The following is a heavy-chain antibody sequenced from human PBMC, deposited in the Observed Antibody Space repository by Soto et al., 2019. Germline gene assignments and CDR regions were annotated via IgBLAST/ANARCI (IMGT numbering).Heavy chain of an antibody. CDR3: ARREGHITIFGVVITGGMDV. CDR2: IYYSGST. CDR1: GGSISSSSYY. D-gene: IGHD3-3*01. J-gene: IGHJ6*02. Sequence: QLQLQESGPGLVKPSETLSLTCTVSGGSISSSSYYWGWIRQPPGKGLEWIGSIYYSGSTYYNPSLKSRVTISVDTSKNQFSLKLSSVTAADTSVYSCARREGHITIFGVVITGGMDVWGQGTTVTVSS. V-gene: IGHV4-39*01.